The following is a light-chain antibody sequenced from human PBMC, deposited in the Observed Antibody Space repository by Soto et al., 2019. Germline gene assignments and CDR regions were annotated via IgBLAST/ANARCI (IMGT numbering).Light chain of an antibody. CDR1: SSDVGGYNY. CDR3: SSYAGSNNLV. V-gene: IGLV2-8*01. Sequence: QSALTQPPSASGSPGQSVTISCTGTSSDVGGYNYVSWYQQHPGKAPKLMIYEVSKRPSGVPDRFSASKSGNTASLTVSGLQAEDEADYYCSSYAGSNNLVFGTGTQVTVL. CDR2: EVS. J-gene: IGLJ1*01.